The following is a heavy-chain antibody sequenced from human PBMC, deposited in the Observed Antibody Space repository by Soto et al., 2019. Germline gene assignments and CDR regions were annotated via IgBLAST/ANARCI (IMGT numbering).Heavy chain of an antibody. V-gene: IGHV4-38-2*01. J-gene: IGHJ5*02. Sequence: SGTLSLTCAVSGYSISSGYYWGWIRQPPGKGLEWIGSIYHSGSTYYNPSLKSRVTISVDTSKNQFSLKLSSVTAADTAVYYCARGKHVNTWRGVSFDPWGPGTLVT. D-gene: IGHD3-10*01. CDR3: ARGKHVNTWRGVSFDP. CDR1: GYSISSGYY. CDR2: IYHSGST.